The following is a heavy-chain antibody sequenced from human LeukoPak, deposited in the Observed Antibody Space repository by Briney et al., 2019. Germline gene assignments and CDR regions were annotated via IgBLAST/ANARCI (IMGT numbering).Heavy chain of an antibody. Sequence: GRSLRLSCTASGYTVGDYAMSWVRQAPGRGLEWVSAMSSVTYYADSVKGRFTISRDDSKSTLFLQMNSLRAEDTAVYYCAKAFFSGSGGNHKHFDSWGQGTLVTVSS. D-gene: IGHD3-10*01. V-gene: IGHV3-23*01. CDR3: AKAFFSGSGGNHKHFDS. CDR1: GYTVGDYA. CDR2: MSSVT. J-gene: IGHJ4*02.